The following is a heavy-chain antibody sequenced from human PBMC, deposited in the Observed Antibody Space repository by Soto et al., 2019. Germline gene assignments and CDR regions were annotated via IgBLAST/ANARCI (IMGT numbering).Heavy chain of an antibody. CDR1: GGSISNFY. CDR2: VYYTGST. D-gene: IGHD4-17*01. Sequence: SETLSLTCTVSGGSISNFYWSWIRQPPGKGLEWIGYVYYTGSTSYNPSLKRRVTFSADSSRGQFSLRLTSVTAADTAVYYCATHPPYGPLDHWGQGTLVTVSS. CDR3: ATHPPYGPLDH. V-gene: IGHV4-59*08. J-gene: IGHJ4*02.